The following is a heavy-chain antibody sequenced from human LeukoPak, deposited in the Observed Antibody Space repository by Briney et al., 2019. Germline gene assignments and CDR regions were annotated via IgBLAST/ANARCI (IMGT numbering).Heavy chain of an antibody. D-gene: IGHD5-24*01. CDR2: IYYSGGT. J-gene: IGHJ3*02. V-gene: IGHV4-59*08. CDR3: ARHVTISGPYDASNI. Sequence: SETLSLTCTVSGDSISSYYWSWIRQPPGKGLEWIGYIYYSGGTDYNPSLKSRVTISVDTSKNQFSLKLRSVTAADTAVYYCARHVTISGPYDASNIWGQGTMVTVSP. CDR1: GDSISSYY.